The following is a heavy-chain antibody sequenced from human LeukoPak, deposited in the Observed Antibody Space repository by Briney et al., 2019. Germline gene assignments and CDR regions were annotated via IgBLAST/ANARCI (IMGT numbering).Heavy chain of an antibody. CDR2: IYTSGST. D-gene: IGHD1-26*01. CDR1: GGSISSYY. J-gene: IGHJ4*02. Sequence: SQTVSLTCTVSGGSISSYYWSWIRQSAGKGLEWIGRIYTSGSTDYNPSLKSRVTMSVDTSKNQFSLKLSSVTAADTAMYYCARNGGSGTYYDGSFDYWGQGTLVTVSS. V-gene: IGHV4-4*07. CDR3: ARNGGSGTYYDGSFDY.